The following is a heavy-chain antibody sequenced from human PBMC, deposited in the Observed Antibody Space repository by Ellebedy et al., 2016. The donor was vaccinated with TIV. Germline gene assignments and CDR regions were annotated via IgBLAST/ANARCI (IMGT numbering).Heavy chain of an antibody. J-gene: IGHJ5*02. CDR3: AKTVTTWWFDP. D-gene: IGHD4-17*01. V-gene: IGHV4-61*01. Sequence: MPGGSLRLSCTVSGGSVSSGSYYWSWIRQPPGKGLEWIGYISYSGSTNYNPSLKSRVTISVDTSRNQFSLKLSSVTAADTAVYYCAKTVTTWWFDPWGQGTLVTVSS. CDR2: ISYSGST. CDR1: GGSVSSGSYY.